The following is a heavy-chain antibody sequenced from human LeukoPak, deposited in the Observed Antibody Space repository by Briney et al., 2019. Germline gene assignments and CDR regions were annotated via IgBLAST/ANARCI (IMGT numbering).Heavy chain of an antibody. Sequence: ASVKVSCKASGYTFTSYYMHWVRQAPGQGLEWMGIINPSGGSTSYAQKFQGRVTMTRDTSTSTVYMELSSLRSEDTAVYYRARESQVGATGYWGQGTLVTVSS. J-gene: IGHJ4*02. CDR2: INPSGGST. CDR3: ARESQVGATGY. V-gene: IGHV1-46*01. D-gene: IGHD1-26*01. CDR1: GYTFTSYY.